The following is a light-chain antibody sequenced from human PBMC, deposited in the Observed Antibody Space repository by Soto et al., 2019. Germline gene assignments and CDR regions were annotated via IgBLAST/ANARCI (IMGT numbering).Light chain of an antibody. CDR1: QSVSSN. J-gene: IGKJ5*01. Sequence: DIVMTQSPATLSVSPGERATLSCRTSQSVSSNLAGYQHKPGQAPRLLIYGASTRATDIPPRFSGSGSGTEFTLTISSLQSEDFAVYYCQQYNSWPITFGQGTRLEIK. V-gene: IGKV3-15*01. CDR3: QQYNSWPIT. CDR2: GAS.